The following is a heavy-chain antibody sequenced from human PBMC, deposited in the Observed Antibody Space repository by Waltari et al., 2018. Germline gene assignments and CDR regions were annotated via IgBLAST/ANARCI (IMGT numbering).Heavy chain of an antibody. CDR1: GYTFTSYG. CDR3: ARGKNYYGSGSYYPSPRWFDP. D-gene: IGHD3-10*01. CDR2: IIPIFGTA. Sequence: QVQRVQSGAEVKKPGASVKVSCKAAGYTFTSYGISWVQQDPGQGLEWMGGIIPIFGTANYAQKFQGRVTITTDESTSTAYMELSSLRSEDTAVYYCARGKNYYGSGSYYPSPRWFDPWGQGTLVTVSS. V-gene: IGHV1-69*01. J-gene: IGHJ5*02.